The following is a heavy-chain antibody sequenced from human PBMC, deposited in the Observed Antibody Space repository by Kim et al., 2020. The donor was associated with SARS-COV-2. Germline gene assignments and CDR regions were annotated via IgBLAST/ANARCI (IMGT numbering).Heavy chain of an antibody. CDR3: VRGGGGYTWGDAFDI. D-gene: IGHD2-2*02. CDR2: ISGSGTTI. V-gene: IGHV3-11*01. CDR1: GFTLSDNF. Sequence: GGSLRLSCAASGFTLSDNFMTWIRQAPGKGLEWVAYISGSGTTISYADSLKGRFTISRDNAKNSLYLQMNTLGAEDTAVYYCVRGGGGYTWGDAFDIWGQGTKVTVSS. J-gene: IGHJ3*02.